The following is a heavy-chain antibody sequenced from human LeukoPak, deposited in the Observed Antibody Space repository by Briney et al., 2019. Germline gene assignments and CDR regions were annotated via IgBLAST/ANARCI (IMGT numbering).Heavy chain of an antibody. J-gene: IGHJ4*02. Sequence: GGSLRLSCAASGFTFDDYAMHWVRQAPGKGLEWVSGISWNSGGIAYADSVKGRFTISRDNSKNTLYLQMNSLRAEDTAVYYCAREGLVATTYYFNYWGQGTLVTVSS. V-gene: IGHV3-9*01. CDR2: ISWNSGGI. CDR3: AREGLVATTYYFNY. CDR1: GFTFDDYA. D-gene: IGHD5-12*01.